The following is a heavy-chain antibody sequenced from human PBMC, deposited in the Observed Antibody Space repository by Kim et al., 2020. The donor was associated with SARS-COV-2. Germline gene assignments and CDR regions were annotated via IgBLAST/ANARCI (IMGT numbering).Heavy chain of an antibody. J-gene: IGHJ5*02. Sequence: SETLSLTCGVSGGSVSNGSYSWSWIRQPPGKGLEWIGYIYQSGSTHYSPSLKSRVTISLDRSKNDFSLRLNSVTAADTAVYYCARTVGCSSTNCYGREGWFDPWGQGTLATVSS. CDR2: IYQSGST. CDR1: GGSVSNGSYS. V-gene: IGHV4-30-2*01. D-gene: IGHD2-2*01. CDR3: ARTVGCSSTNCYGREGWFDP.